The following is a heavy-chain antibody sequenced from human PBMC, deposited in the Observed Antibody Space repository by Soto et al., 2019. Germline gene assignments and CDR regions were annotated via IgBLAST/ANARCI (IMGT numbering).Heavy chain of an antibody. CDR3: ARPALDDFWSEEPYYYYMDV. J-gene: IGHJ6*03. CDR1: GFTVSSNY. V-gene: IGHV3-66*04. Sequence: GGSLRLSCAASGFTVSSNYMSWVRQAPGKGLEWVSVIYSGGSTYYADSVKGRFTISRDNSKKTLYLQMNSLRAEDTAVYYCARPALDDFWSEEPYYYYMDVWGKGTTVTVSS. CDR2: IYSGGST. D-gene: IGHD3-3*01.